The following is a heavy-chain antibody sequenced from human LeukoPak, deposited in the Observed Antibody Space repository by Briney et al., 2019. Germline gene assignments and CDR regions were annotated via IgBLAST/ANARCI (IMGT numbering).Heavy chain of an antibody. CDR2: IITILGMA. CDR3: ARCGYSFPRIKEVCYFDY. Sequence: SVNVSCKSSGATFTIYANSWVRQGPGPGLGWMGRIITILGMANYAQKFQGRVTITADKSTSTAYMELSSLRSEGTAVYYCARCGYSFPRIKEVCYFDYWGQGTLVTVSS. J-gene: IGHJ4*02. D-gene: IGHD5-12*01. V-gene: IGHV1-69*04. CDR1: GATFTIYA.